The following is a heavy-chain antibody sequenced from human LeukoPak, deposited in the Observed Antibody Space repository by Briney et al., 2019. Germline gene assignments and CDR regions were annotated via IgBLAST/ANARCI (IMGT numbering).Heavy chain of an antibody. D-gene: IGHD4-17*01. CDR2: FDPEDGET. CDR1: GYTLTELS. CDR3: ASYGDYSPAAFDI. V-gene: IGHV1-24*01. Sequence: ASVKVSCKVSGYTLTELSMHWVRQAPGKGLEWMGGFDPEDGETIYAQKLQGRVTMTTDTSTSTAYMELRSLRSDDTAVYYCASYGDYSPAAFDIWGQGTMVTVSS. J-gene: IGHJ3*02.